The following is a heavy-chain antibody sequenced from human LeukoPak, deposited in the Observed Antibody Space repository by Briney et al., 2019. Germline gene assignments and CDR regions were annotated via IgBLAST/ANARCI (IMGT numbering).Heavy chain of an antibody. CDR3: ARGGDGYNLDDAFDI. J-gene: IGHJ3*02. V-gene: IGHV4-4*02. CDR2: IYYSGST. CDR1: GGSISSSNW. D-gene: IGHD5-24*01. Sequence: SETLSLTCAVSGGSISSSNWWSWVRQPPGKGLEWIGYIYYSGSTYYNPSLKSRVTISVDTSKNQFSLKLSSVTAADTAVYYCARGGDGYNLDDAFDIWGQGTMVTVSS.